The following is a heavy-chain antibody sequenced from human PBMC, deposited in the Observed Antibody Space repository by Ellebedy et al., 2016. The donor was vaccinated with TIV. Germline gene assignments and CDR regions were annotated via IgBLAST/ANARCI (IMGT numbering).Heavy chain of an antibody. CDR1: GYTLTELS. Sequence: ASVKVSXXVSGYTLTELSMHWVRQAPGKGLEWMGGFDPEDGETIYAQKFQGRVTMTEDTSTDTAYMELSSLRSEDTAVYYCATENGSGRPFSYPDAFDIWGQGTMVTVSS. J-gene: IGHJ3*02. D-gene: IGHD3-10*01. CDR3: ATENGSGRPFSYPDAFDI. V-gene: IGHV1-24*01. CDR2: FDPEDGET.